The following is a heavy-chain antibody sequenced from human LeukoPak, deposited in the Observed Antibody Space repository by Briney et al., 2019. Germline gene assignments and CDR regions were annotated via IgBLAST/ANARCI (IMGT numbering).Heavy chain of an antibody. Sequence: GGSLRLSCAASGFTFSSYWMHWVRQAPGKGLVWVSRINSDGSSTSYADSVKGRFTISRDNAKNSLYLQMNSLRAEDTALYYCARDLLGYNKHYMDVWGKGTTVTVSS. CDR3: ARDLLGYNKHYMDV. J-gene: IGHJ6*03. CDR2: INSDGSST. CDR1: GFTFSSYW. D-gene: IGHD3-9*01. V-gene: IGHV3-74*01.